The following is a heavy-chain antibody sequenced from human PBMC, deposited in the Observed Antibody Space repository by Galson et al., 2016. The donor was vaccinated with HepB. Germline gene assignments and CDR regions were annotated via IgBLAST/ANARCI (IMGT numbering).Heavy chain of an antibody. V-gene: IGHV3-23*01. CDR3: VKDSHSEIFGVVSRLDH. D-gene: IGHD3-3*01. J-gene: IGHJ4*02. CDR2: IGATGGTT. Sequence: SLRLSCAASEFTFNAYGMIWVRQAPGKGLEWVSLIGATGGTTYYADSVKGRFTISRDNSKNTLYLQMSSLRPEDTAVYYCVKDSHSEIFGVVSRLDHWGQGTLVPVSS. CDR1: EFTFNAYG.